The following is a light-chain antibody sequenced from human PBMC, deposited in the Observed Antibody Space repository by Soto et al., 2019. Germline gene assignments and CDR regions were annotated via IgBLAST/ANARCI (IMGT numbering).Light chain of an antibody. Sequence: QSALTQPASVSRSPGQSITISCTGTSSDVGSYNRVSWYQQHPGKAPKLMIYEGSKRPSGVSNRFSGSKSGNTASLTISGLQAEDEADYYCCSFAGSSTFYVVFGGGTKLTVL. CDR3: CSFAGSSTFYVV. CDR2: EGS. CDR1: SSDVGSYNR. J-gene: IGLJ2*01. V-gene: IGLV2-23*03.